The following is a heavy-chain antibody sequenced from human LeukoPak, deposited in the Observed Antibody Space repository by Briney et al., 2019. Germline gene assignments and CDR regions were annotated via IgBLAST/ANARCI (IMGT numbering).Heavy chain of an antibody. CDR1: GFTFSSYA. CDR2: ISGSGGST. J-gene: IGHJ4*02. CDR3: AKDMSGGSYSDY. V-gene: IGHV3-23*01. Sequence: GGSLRLSCAASGFTFSSYAMSWVRQAPGKGLEWVSAISGSGGSTYYADFVKGRFTISRDNSKNTLYLQMNSLRAEDTAVYYCAKDMSGGSYSDYWGQGTLVTVSS. D-gene: IGHD2-15*01.